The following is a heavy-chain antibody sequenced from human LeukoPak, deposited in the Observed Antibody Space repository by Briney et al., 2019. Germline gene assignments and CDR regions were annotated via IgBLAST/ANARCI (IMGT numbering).Heavy chain of an antibody. Sequence: ASVKVSCEASGYTFTGFYMHWVRQAPGQWLEWMGWINPNSGGTNYAQRFQGRVTMTRDTSISTAYMELSRLTSDDTAVYYCAREPPRITVAGTPDYWGQGTLVTVSS. CDR3: AREPPRITVAGTPDY. CDR2: INPNSGGT. D-gene: IGHD6-19*01. J-gene: IGHJ4*02. CDR1: GYTFTGFY. V-gene: IGHV1-2*02.